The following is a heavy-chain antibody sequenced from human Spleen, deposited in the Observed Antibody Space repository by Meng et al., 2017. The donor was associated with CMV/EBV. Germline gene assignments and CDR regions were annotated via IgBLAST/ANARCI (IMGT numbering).Heavy chain of an antibody. V-gene: IGHV4-4*07. CDR1: GGSISSYY. CDR2: IYTSGST. CDR3: ARVKYYYDSSGYTGSAWFDP. Sequence: QGQPQESGPGLVKPSATLSLTCTVSGGSISSYYWSWIRQPAGKGLEWIGRIYTSGSTNYNPSLKSRVTMSVDTSKNQFSLKLSSVTAADTAVYYCARVKYYYDSSGYTGSAWFDPWGQGTLVTVSS. J-gene: IGHJ5*02. D-gene: IGHD3-22*01.